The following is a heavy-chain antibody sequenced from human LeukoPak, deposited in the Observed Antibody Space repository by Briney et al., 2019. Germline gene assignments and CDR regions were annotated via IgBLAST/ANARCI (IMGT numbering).Heavy chain of an antibody. CDR3: ARLYSSSFPLY. V-gene: IGHV4-59*08. CDR1: GGSISSYY. Sequence: SETLSLTCTVSGGSISSYYWSWLRQPPGKGLEWIGYIYYSGSTNYNPSLKSRVTISVDTSKNQFSLKLSSVTAADTAVYYCARLYSSSFPLYWGQGTLVTISS. J-gene: IGHJ4*02. CDR2: IYYSGST. D-gene: IGHD6-6*01.